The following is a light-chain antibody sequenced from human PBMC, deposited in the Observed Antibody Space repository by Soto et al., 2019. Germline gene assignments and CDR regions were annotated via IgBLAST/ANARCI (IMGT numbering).Light chain of an antibody. CDR3: CSFAGSNTLYI. CDR2: DVT. V-gene: IGLV2-11*01. Sequence: QSALTQPRSVSGSPGQSVTISCTGSSGDVGDYNYVSWYQQHPGKVPKLMICDVTKRPSGVPDRFSGSKSGNTASLTISGVQAEDEADYYCCSFAGSNTLYIFGAATKLTVL. CDR1: SGDVGDYNY. J-gene: IGLJ1*01.